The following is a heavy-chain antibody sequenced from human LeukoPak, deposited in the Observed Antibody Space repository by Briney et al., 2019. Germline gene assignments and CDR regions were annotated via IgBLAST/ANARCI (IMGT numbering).Heavy chain of an antibody. Sequence: PSETLSLTCTVSGYSISSGYYWGWIRQPPGKGLEWIGSIYHSGSTYYNPSLKSRVTISVDTSKNQFSLKLSSVTAADTAVYYCASLNGSGYYFDYWGQGTLVTVSS. CDR3: ASLNGSGYYFDY. CDR2: IYHSGST. J-gene: IGHJ4*02. CDR1: GYSISSGYY. V-gene: IGHV4-38-2*02. D-gene: IGHD3-3*01.